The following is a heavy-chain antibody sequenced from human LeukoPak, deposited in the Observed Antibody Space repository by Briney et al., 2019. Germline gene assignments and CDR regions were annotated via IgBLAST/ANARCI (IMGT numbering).Heavy chain of an antibody. V-gene: IGHV3-30*02. J-gene: IGHJ4*02. Sequence: GGSLRLSCAASGFTFSSYGMRWVRQAPGKGLEWVAFIRYDGSNKYYADSVKGRFTISRDNSKNTLYLQMNSLRAEDTAVYYCAKDPYVLAGLRRGPYDYWGQGTLVTVSS. D-gene: IGHD6-13*01. CDR1: GFTFSSYG. CDR3: AKDPYVLAGLRRGPYDY. CDR2: IRYDGSNK.